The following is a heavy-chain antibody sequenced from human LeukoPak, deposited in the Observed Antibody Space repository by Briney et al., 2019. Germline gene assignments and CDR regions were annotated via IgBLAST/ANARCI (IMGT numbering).Heavy chain of an antibody. CDR1: GFTFSSYA. CDR3: ARQHPIYYDSSGYSGFDY. V-gene: IGHV4-38-2*01. CDR2: IYHSGST. Sequence: PGGSLRLSCAASGFTFSSYAMSWVRQAPGKGLEWIGSIYHSGSTYYNPPLKSRVTISVDTSKNQFSLKLSSVTAADTAVYYCARQHPIYYDSSGYSGFDYWGQGTLVTVSS. J-gene: IGHJ4*02. D-gene: IGHD3-22*01.